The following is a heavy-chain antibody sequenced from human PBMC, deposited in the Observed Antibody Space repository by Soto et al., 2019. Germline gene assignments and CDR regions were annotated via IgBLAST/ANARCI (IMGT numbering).Heavy chain of an antibody. CDR2: IVPVFGRP. J-gene: IGHJ4*02. D-gene: IGHD5-12*01. Sequence: SVRVSCKASGGSFSNVGLSWVRQAPGQVLEWMGEIVPVFGRPNYAQMFRGRLTITADEATSTGYMELISLRSDDTAVYYGARERSCYKFGGQGTQVTVNS. CDR3: ARERSCYKF. CDR1: GGSFSNVG. V-gene: IGHV1-69*13.